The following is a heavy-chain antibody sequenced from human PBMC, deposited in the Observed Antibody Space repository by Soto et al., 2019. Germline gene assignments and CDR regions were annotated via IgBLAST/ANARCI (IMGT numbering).Heavy chain of an antibody. CDR1: GGSFSGYQ. D-gene: IGHD6-19*01. V-gene: IGHV4-34*01. CDR3: ASFTSGWLVFDY. CDR2: INHSGNT. Sequence: QVQLQQWGAGLLKPSETLSLTCAVYGGSFSGYQWGWIRQPPGKGLEWIGNINHSGNTNYNPSLKSRVTTSIDTSKNQFSLNLRPVTAADTAVYFCASFTSGWLVFDYWGQGPLVTVSS. J-gene: IGHJ4*02.